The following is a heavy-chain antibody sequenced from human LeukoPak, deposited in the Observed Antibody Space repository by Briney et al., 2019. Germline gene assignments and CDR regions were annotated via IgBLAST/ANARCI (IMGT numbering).Heavy chain of an antibody. V-gene: IGHV3-73*01. CDR3: TVLRIAVAGTFAY. Sequence: GGSVRLSCEASGFTFSGSAMHWVRQASGKGLEWVGRIRSKANSYATAYAASVKGRFTISRDDSKNTAYLQMNSLKTEDTAVYYCTVLRIAVAGTFAYWGQGTLVTVSS. CDR1: GFTFSGSA. CDR2: IRSKANSYAT. D-gene: IGHD6-19*01. J-gene: IGHJ4*02.